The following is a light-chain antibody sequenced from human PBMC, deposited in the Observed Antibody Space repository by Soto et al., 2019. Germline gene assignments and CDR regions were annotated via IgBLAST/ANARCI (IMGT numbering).Light chain of an antibody. CDR3: MQGTHWPWS. Sequence: DVVMTQSPLSLPVTLGQPASISCRSSQSLIHSDGDTYLNWFQQRPGQSPRRLIYKVSDRDSGARGRFSGGGSGTDFTLKISRVEAEDVGIYYCMQGTHWPWSFGQGTEVEIK. CDR2: KVS. J-gene: IGKJ1*01. CDR1: QSLIHSDGDTY. V-gene: IGKV2-30*02.